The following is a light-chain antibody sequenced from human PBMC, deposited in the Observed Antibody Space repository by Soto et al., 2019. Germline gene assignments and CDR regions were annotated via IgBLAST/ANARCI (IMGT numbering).Light chain of an antibody. CDR1: SSDVGGYNY. Sequence: QSALTQPASVSGSPGQSITISCSGTSSDVGGYNYVSWYQHHPGKAPKLLIYNVSDWPSGVSNRFSGSKSGNTTSLIISGLQAEDEADYYCNSYTTSNTLVFGGGTKLTVL. CDR2: NVS. CDR3: NSYTTSNTLV. J-gene: IGLJ2*01. V-gene: IGLV2-14*03.